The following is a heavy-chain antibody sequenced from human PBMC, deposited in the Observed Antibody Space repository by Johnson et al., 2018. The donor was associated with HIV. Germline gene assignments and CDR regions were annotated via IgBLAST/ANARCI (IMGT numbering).Heavy chain of an antibody. Sequence: QVQLVESGGGLVQPGGSLRLSCAASRFTFSSYAFHWVRQAPAKGLEWVASISYDGSNKYYADSVKGRFTISRDNSKNTLYLQMNSLKTEDTAVYYCTTDPGEWELLGDGDAFDIWGQGTMVTVSS. J-gene: IGHJ3*02. D-gene: IGHD1-26*01. V-gene: IGHV3-30*04. CDR1: RFTFSSYA. CDR2: ISYDGSNK. CDR3: TTDPGEWELLGDGDAFDI.